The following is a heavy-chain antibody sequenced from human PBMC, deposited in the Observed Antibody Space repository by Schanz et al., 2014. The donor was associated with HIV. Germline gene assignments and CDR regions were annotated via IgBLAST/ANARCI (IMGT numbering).Heavy chain of an antibody. CDR3: AKGQRGMVRGDNDC. Sequence: QVQLVESGGGVVQPGRSLRLSCAASGFTFSSYAMSWVRQAPGKGLEWVAFVWSDGNNKYYADSVKGRFTISRDNSKNTLHLQMNSLRAEDTAVYYCAKGQRGMVRGDNDCSGQGTLVTVSS. CDR1: GFTFSSYA. D-gene: IGHD3-10*01. V-gene: IGHV3-30*02. J-gene: IGHJ4*02. CDR2: VWSDGNNK.